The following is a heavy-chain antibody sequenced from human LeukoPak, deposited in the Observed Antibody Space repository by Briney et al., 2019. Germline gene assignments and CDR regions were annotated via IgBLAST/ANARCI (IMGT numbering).Heavy chain of an antibody. CDR1: GFSFSTYA. V-gene: IGHV3-30*07. CDR3: VRDNAAADGALDY. Sequence: GGSLRLSCAASGFSFSTYAMHWVRQAPGMGPEWVAVVSHDGSTKYYTDSVRGRFTISRDNSKNTLFLQMDSLRVDDTAVYYCVRDNAAADGALDYWGQGSLVTVSS. CDR2: VSHDGSTK. J-gene: IGHJ4*02. D-gene: IGHD5-24*01.